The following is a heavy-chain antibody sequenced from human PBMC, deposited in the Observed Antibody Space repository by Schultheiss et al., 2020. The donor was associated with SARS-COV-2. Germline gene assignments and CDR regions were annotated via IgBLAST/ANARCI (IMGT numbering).Heavy chain of an antibody. Sequence: NRSLTCTVSGGSISVAGYFWSWIRQHPGKGLEWIGYIYYSGSTNYNPSLKSRVTISVDTSKNQFSLKLSSVTAADTAVYYCATEIRRYYDFWSGYNYYYGMDVWGQGTTVTVSS. D-gene: IGHD3-3*01. J-gene: IGHJ6*02. CDR2: IYYSGST. CDR3: ATEIRRYYDFWSGYNYYYGMDV. V-gene: IGHV4-31*03. CDR1: GGSISVAGYF.